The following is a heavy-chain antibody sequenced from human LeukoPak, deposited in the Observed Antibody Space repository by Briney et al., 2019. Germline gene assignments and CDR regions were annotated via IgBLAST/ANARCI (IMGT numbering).Heavy chain of an antibody. CDR1: GFTFSSYS. CDR2: ISTSSTI. J-gene: IGHJ4*02. Sequence: GSLRLSCASSGFTFSSYSMNWVRQPPGKGLEWVSYISTSSTIYYADSVKGRFTISRDNAKNSLYLQMNSLRDEDTAVYYCARRSPSDYWGQGTLVTVSS. V-gene: IGHV3-48*02. CDR3: ARRSPSDY.